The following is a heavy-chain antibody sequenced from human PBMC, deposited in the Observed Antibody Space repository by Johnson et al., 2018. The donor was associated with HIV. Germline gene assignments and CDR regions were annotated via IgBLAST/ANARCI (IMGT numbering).Heavy chain of an antibody. CDR3: AKGGSGTTRIRAQKGAFYI. V-gene: IGHV3-30*02. Sequence: QMLLVESGGGVVQPGGSLRLSCAASGFTFSSFGMHWVRQAPGKGLEWVAFIRYDGSNKYFAASVKGRFTISRDNSKNTLYLQMNSLRAEDTAVYYCAKGGSGTTRIRAQKGAFYIWGQGTMVTVSS. D-gene: IGHD6-19*01. CDR1: GFTFSSFG. J-gene: IGHJ3*02. CDR2: IRYDGSNK.